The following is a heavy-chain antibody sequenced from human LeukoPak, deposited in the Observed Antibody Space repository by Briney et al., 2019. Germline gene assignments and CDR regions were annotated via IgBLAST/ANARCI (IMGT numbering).Heavy chain of an antibody. V-gene: IGHV1-8*01. CDR2: MNPNSGNT. CDR3: ARGGELLWFGELLPFDY. CDR1: GYTFTSYV. J-gene: IGHJ4*02. Sequence: ASVKVSCKASGYTFTSYVINWVRQATGQGLEWMGWMNPNSGNTGYAQKFQGRVTMTRNTSISTACMELSSLRSEDTAVYYCARGGELLWFGELLPFDYWGQGTLVTVSS. D-gene: IGHD3-10*01.